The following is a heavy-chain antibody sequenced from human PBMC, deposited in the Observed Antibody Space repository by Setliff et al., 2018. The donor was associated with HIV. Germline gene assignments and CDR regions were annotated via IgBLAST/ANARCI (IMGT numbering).Heavy chain of an antibody. J-gene: IGHJ4*02. CDR3: ARGPQYNFWGGYLGL. CDR1: GLTFSNYW. D-gene: IGHD3-3*01. V-gene: IGHV3-74*01. Sequence: GGSLRLSCAASGLTFSNYWMHWVRQAPGKGLEWVSRIDSDGSDTNYTDSVRGRFIISRDNAKNTVYLQLTSLRAEDTAVYYCARGPQYNFWGGYLGLWGQGTLVTVPQ. CDR2: IDSDGSDT.